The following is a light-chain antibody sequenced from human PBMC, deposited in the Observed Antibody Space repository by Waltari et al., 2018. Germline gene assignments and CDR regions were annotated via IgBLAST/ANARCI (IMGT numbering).Light chain of an antibody. CDR2: WAS. Sequence: DIVMTQSPDSLAVSLGERASIPCKSSQSVLERSNSKNSLAWYQQKPGQRPKLLIYWASARKSGVPDRFSGSGSGTDFTLIINSLQAEDVAVYFCQQYSTSPPTFGPGTRVDL. CDR3: QQYSTSPPT. J-gene: IGKJ3*01. V-gene: IGKV4-1*01. CDR1: QSVLERSNSKNS.